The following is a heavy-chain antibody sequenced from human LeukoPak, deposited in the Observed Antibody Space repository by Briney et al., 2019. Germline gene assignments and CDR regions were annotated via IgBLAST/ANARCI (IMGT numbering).Heavy chain of an antibody. V-gene: IGHV3-48*01. J-gene: IGHJ6*02. CDR2: ISSSSSTI. D-gene: IGHD6-13*01. Sequence: PGGSLRLSCAASGFTFSSYSMTWVRQAPGKGLEWVSYISSSSSTIYYADSVKGRFTISRDNAKNSLYLQMNSLRAEDTAVYYCARDSSSWTPYWYYGMDVWGQGTTVTVSS. CDR1: GFTFSSYS. CDR3: ARDSSSWTPYWYYGMDV.